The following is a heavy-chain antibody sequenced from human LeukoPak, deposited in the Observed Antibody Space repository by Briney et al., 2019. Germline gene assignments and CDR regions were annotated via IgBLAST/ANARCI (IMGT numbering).Heavy chain of an antibody. CDR1: GYSFTSYW. V-gene: IGHV5-51*01. J-gene: IGHJ4*02. CDR2: IYVGDSDT. CDR3: ARGGDYFDSSGSRFDY. Sequence: GESLKISCKGSGYSFTSYWIGWVRQMPGKGLEGMGIIYVGDSDTIYSPSFQGQVTVSADKSMSTAYLQWSSLKASDTAMYYCARGGDYFDSSGSRFDYWGQGTLVTVSS. D-gene: IGHD3-22*01.